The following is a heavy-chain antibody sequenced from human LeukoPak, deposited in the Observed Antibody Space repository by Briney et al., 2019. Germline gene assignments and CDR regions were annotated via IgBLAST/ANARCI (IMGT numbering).Heavy chain of an antibody. CDR3: ARHPEGGSYYGG. CDR2: INHSGST. CDR1: GGSFSGYF. J-gene: IGHJ4*02. Sequence: SETLSLTCAVYGGSFSGYFWSWVRQPAGMGLEWIGEINHSGSTKYSPSLKSRVTISVDTSKNQFSLKLSSVTAADTAVYYCARHPEGGSYYGGWGQGTLVTVSS. V-gene: IGHV4-34*01. D-gene: IGHD1-26*01.